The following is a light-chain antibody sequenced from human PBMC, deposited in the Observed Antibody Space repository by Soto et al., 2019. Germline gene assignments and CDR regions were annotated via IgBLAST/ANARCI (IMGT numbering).Light chain of an antibody. Sequence: QAVVTQPPSVSGAPGQRVTISCTGTSSNIGAGYDVHWYQHLPGTAPKLLIYGNSNRPSGVPDRFSGSKSGTSASLAITGLQAEDEADYYCQSYDSSLSVYVFGTGTKLTVL. CDR1: SSNIGAGYD. CDR2: GNS. CDR3: QSYDSSLSVYV. V-gene: IGLV1-40*01. J-gene: IGLJ1*01.